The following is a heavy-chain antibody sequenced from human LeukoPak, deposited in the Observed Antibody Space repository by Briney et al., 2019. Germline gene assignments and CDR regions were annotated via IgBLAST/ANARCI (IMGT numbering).Heavy chain of an antibody. J-gene: IGHJ6*04. Sequence: PGGSLRLSCAASGFTFDDYAMHWVRQAPGKGLEWVSGISWNSGSIGYADSVKGRFTISRDNAKNSLYLQMNSLRAEDTALYYCAKDESPYYYGSGRGDVWGKGTTVTISS. CDR2: ISWNSGSI. CDR1: GFTFDDYA. V-gene: IGHV3-9*01. CDR3: AKDESPYYYGSGRGDV. D-gene: IGHD3-10*01.